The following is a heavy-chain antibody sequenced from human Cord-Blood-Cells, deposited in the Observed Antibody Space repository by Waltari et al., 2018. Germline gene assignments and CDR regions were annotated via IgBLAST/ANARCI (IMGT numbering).Heavy chain of an antibody. CDR2: MNPNSGNT. V-gene: IGHV1-8*03. Sequence: QVQLVQSGAEVKKPGASVKVSCKASGYTFTSYDINWVRTATGKGLEWMGWMNPNSGNTGDAQKCQGRVTITRNTAISTAYMELSSLRSEDTAVYYCARGLERRLYYYYYMDVWGKGTTVTVSS. CDR3: ARGLERRLYYYYYMDV. D-gene: IGHD1-1*01. J-gene: IGHJ6*03. CDR1: GYTFTSYD.